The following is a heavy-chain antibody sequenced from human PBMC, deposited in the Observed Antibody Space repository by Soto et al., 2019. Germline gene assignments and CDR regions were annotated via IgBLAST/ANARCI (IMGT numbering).Heavy chain of an antibody. CDR3: AREHVDTAMVYDY. Sequence: PGGSLRLSCAASGFTFSSYGMHWVRQAPGKGLEWVAVIWYDGSNKYYADSVKGRFTISRDNSKNTLYLQMNSLRAEDTAVYYCAREHVDTAMVYDYWGQGTLVTVSS. CDR1: GFTFSSYG. J-gene: IGHJ4*02. CDR2: IWYDGSNK. V-gene: IGHV3-33*01. D-gene: IGHD5-18*01.